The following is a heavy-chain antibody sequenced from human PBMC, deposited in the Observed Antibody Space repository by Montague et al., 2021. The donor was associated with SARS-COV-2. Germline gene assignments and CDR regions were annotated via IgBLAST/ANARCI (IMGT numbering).Heavy chain of an antibody. D-gene: IGHD6-13*01. CDR1: ADSSSSSIYY. V-gene: IGHV4-39*06. CDR2: ISYSGTT. Sequence: SETLSLTCTVSADSSSSSIYYWGWIRQPPGKGLEWIEIISYSGTTYHNSSLHSRVTISVDTPKKRFPLRLTSVTAADPAVYFCARDHYHSSWFEYWGQGTLVTVSS. CDR3: ARDHYHSSWFEY. J-gene: IGHJ5*01.